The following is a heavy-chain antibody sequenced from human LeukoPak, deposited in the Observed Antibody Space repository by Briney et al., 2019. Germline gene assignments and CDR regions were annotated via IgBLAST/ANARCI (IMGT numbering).Heavy chain of an antibody. V-gene: IGHV1-18*01. J-gene: IGHJ4*02. D-gene: IGHD1-26*01. Sequence: ASVKVSCKASGYTFTSYGISWVRQAPGQGLEWMGWISAYNGNTNYAQNLQGRLTMTTDTSTSTAYMELRSLGSDDTAMYYCARDGSPTLSGSCDYWGQGTLVTVSS. CDR1: GYTFTSYG. CDR2: ISAYNGNT. CDR3: ARDGSPTLSGSCDY.